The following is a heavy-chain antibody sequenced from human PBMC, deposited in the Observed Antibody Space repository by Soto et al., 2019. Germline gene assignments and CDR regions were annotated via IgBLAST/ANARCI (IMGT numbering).Heavy chain of an antibody. CDR2: IYYSGST. V-gene: IGHV4-39*01. CDR1: GGSISSSSYY. D-gene: IGHD1-7*01. Sequence: SETLSLTCTVSGGSISSSSYYWGWIRQPPGKGLEWIGSIYYSGSTYYNPSLKSRVTISVDTSKNQFSLKLSSVTAADTAVYYCARHARKLDHFDYWGQGTLVTVSS. CDR3: ARHARKLDHFDY. J-gene: IGHJ4*02.